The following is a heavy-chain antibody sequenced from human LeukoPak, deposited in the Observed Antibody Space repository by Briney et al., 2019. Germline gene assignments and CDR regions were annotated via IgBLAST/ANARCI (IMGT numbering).Heavy chain of an antibody. D-gene: IGHD3-22*01. V-gene: IGHV3-48*03. CDR3: ATLYDSSGYYPGIDY. Sequence: PGGSLRLSCAASGFTFSSYEMNWVRQAPGKGLEWVSYISSSGSTIYYADSVKGRFTISRDNAKNSLYLQMNSLRAEDTAVYYCATLYDSSGYYPGIDYWGQGTLVTVSP. CDR2: ISSSGSTI. J-gene: IGHJ4*02. CDR1: GFTFSSYE.